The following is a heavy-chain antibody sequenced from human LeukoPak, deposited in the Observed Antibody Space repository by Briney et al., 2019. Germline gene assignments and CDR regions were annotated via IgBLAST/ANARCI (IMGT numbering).Heavy chain of an antibody. V-gene: IGHV4-4*07. CDR1: GGSISSYY. J-gene: IGHJ5*02. D-gene: IGHD6-19*01. CDR2: IYTSGST. Sequence: SETLSLTCTVSGGSISSYYWSWIRQPAGKGLEWIGRIYTSGSTNYNPSLKSRVTMSVDTSKNQFSLKLSSVTAADTAVYYCARHRGVYTSGWSNWFDPWGQGTLVTVSS. CDR3: ARHRGVYTSGWSNWFDP.